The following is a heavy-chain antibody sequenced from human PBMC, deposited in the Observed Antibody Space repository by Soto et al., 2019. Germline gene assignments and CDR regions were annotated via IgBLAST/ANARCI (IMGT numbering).Heavy chain of an antibody. D-gene: IGHD6-19*01. CDR2: INPNSGVT. V-gene: IGHV1-2*04. CDR1: GYTFTDYY. J-gene: IGHJ4*02. Sequence: QVQLVQSGAEVKKPGASVKVSCKASGYTFTDYYMHWVRQAPGQGLEWMGWINPNSGVTNYAQKFQGWVTMTRDTSISTAYMELRRLRSDDTAVYYCASEGGYSSGLGIDYWGQGTLVTVSS. CDR3: ASEGGYSSGLGIDY.